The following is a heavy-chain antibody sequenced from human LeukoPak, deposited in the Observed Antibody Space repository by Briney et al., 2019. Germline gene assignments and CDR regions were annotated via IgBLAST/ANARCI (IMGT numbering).Heavy chain of an antibody. J-gene: IGHJ4*02. CDR2: ISAYNGNT. D-gene: IGHD3-22*01. CDR1: GYTFSSYG. V-gene: IGHV1-18*01. CDR3: ARGYYYDSSGFHSGGEFDY. Sequence: SVKVSCKASGYTFSSYGISWVRQAPGQGLEWMGWISAYNGNTNYAQKVQGRVTMTTDTSTSTAYMELRSLRSDDTAVYYCARGYYYDSSGFHSGGEFDYWGQGTLVTVSS.